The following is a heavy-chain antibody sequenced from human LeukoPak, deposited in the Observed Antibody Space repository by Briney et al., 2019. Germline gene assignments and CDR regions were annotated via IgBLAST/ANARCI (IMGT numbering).Heavy chain of an antibody. CDR2: IYSGPST. J-gene: IGHJ6*03. V-gene: IGHV3-66*02. CDR1: GFTVSSNY. CDR3: ARETGIAAAPQNYYYYMDV. Sequence: QSGGSLRLSCAVCGFTVSSNYMSWVRQAPGKGLEGVSVIYSGPSTHYADSVKRRFTISRDNSKTTLYLQMNSLRAEDTAVYYCARETGIAAAPQNYYYYMDVWGKGTTVTVSS. D-gene: IGHD6-13*01.